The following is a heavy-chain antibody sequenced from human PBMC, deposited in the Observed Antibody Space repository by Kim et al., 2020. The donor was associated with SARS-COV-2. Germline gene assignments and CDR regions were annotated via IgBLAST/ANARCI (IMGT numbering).Heavy chain of an antibody. V-gene: IGHV3-23*01. D-gene: IGHD2-2*01. CDR1: GFTFSSYA. J-gene: IGHJ2*01. CDR3: AKRKYQLPSPQNLYFDL. Sequence: GGSLRLSCAASGFTFSSYAMSWVRQAPGKGLEWVSAISGSGGITYYADSVKGRFTISRDNSKNTLYLQMNSLRAEDTAVYYCAKRKYQLPSPQNLYFDLWGRGTLVTVSS. CDR2: ISGSGGIT.